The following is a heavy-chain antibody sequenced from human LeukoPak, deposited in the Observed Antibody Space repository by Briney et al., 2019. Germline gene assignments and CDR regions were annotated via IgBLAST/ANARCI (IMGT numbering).Heavy chain of an antibody. CDR3: ARGLPDYGDYVYGAFDI. CDR2: ISGSGGST. J-gene: IGHJ3*02. CDR1: GFTFSSYA. Sequence: GGSLRLYCAASGFTFSSYAMSWVRQAPGKGLEWVSAISGSGGSTYYADSVKGRFTISRDNAKNSLYLQMNSLRAEDTAVYYFARGLPDYGDYVYGAFDIWGQGTMVTVSS. D-gene: IGHD4-17*01. V-gene: IGHV3-23*01.